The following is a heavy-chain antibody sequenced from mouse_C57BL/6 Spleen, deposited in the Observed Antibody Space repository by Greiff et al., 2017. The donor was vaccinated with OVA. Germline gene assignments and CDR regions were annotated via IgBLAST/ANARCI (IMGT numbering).Heavy chain of an antibody. J-gene: IGHJ2*01. CDR3: ARSVTTVDY. D-gene: IGHD1-1*01. CDR1: GYTFTSYW. V-gene: IGHV1-52*01. Sequence: QVQLKQPGAELVRPGSSVKLSCKASGYTFTSYWMHWVKQRPIQGLEWIGNIDPSDSETHYNQKFKDKATLTVDKSSSTAYMQLSSLTSEDSAVYYCARSVTTVDYWGQGTTLTVSS. CDR2: IDPSDSET.